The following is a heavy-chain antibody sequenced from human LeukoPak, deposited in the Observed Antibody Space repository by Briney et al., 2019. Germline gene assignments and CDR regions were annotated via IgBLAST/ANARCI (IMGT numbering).Heavy chain of an antibody. D-gene: IGHD5-18*01. Sequence: ASVKVSCKASGYTFASYGVTWVRQAPGQGLEWMGWISAYNGNTNYAHKLQGRVTMTTDTSTSTAYMELRSLRSDDTAVYYCARQVDTTMALPDYWGQGTLVTVSS. V-gene: IGHV1-18*01. CDR2: ISAYNGNT. J-gene: IGHJ4*02. CDR3: ARQVDTTMALPDY. CDR1: GYTFASYG.